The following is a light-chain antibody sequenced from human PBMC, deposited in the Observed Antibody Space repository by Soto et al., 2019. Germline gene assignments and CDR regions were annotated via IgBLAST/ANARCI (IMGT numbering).Light chain of an antibody. CDR1: DSLLNRNGRNY. J-gene: IGKJ1*01. V-gene: IGKV2-28*01. CDR3: MQALQAPLT. Sequence: MVMTQSPLSLPVTPGEAASISGRSSDSLLNRNGRNYLDWYVQKPGQSPQLLIYLGSNRASGVPDRFSGSGSGTDFTLKISRVEAEDVGFYYCMQALQAPLTFGQGTKVDIK. CDR2: LGS.